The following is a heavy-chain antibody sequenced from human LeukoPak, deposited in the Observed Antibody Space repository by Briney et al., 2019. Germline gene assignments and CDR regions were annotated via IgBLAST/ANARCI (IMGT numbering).Heavy chain of an antibody. V-gene: IGHV3-30*18. CDR1: GFTFSSDG. D-gene: IGHD6-13*01. Sequence: GRSLRLSCAASGFTFSSDGKHWVRHAPGKGLERVAVISYDGSNKYYADSVKGRFTISRDNSKNTLYLQMNSLRAEDTAVYYCAKNGPSEGSWPGEEKYFQHWGQGTLVTVSS. CDR2: ISYDGSNK. CDR3: AKNGPSEGSWPGEEKYFQH. J-gene: IGHJ1*01.